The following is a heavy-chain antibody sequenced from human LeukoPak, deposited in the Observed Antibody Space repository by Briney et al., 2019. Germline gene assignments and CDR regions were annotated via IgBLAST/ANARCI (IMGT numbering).Heavy chain of an antibody. Sequence: PSETLSLTCTVSGGSISSSSYYWGWIRQPPGKGLEWIWSIYYSGSTYYNPSLKSRVTISVDTSKNQFSLTLSSVTAADTAVYYCAGGYCSGGSCYSYVSFDPWGQGTLVTVSS. CDR3: AGGYCSGGSCYSYVSFDP. V-gene: IGHV4-39*07. J-gene: IGHJ5*02. CDR2: IYYSGST. D-gene: IGHD2-15*01. CDR1: GGSISSSSYY.